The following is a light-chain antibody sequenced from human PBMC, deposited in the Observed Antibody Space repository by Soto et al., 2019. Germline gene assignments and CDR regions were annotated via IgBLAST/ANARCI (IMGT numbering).Light chain of an antibody. CDR3: QQYGSSPWT. Sequence: PAERSTLSFRASRGVSANYLAWYQQKPGQAPRLLIYGASSRATGIPDRFSGSGSGTDFTLTISRLEPEDFEVYFCQQYGSSPWTFGQGTKVDIK. CDR2: GAS. J-gene: IGKJ1*01. CDR1: RGVSANY. V-gene: IGKV3-20*01.